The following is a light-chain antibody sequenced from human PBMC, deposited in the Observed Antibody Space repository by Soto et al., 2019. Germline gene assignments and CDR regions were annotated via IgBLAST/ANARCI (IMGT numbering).Light chain of an antibody. V-gene: IGLV2-8*01. CDR3: RSYVNNKV. J-gene: IGLJ3*02. Sequence: QSALTQPPSASGSPGQSVTISCTGTSSDVGRYNYVSWYQQHPGKAPRLIIYEVSKRPSGVPDRFSGSKSGNTDSLTVSGLQAEDEDDYYCRSYVNNKVFGGGTKVTVL. CDR2: EVS. CDR1: SSDVGRYNY.